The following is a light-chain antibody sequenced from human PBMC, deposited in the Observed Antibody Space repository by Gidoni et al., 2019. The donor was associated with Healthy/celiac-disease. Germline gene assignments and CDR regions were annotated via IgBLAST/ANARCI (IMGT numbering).Light chain of an antibody. V-gene: IGLV3-25*03. CDR2: KDS. Sequence: SYELTQPPSVSVSPGQTATITCSGEAVPKQYAYWSQQKPGQAPVLMIYKDSERPSGIPERFSGSSSGTTVTLTISGVQAEDEADYYCQSADSSGTHVVFGGGTKLTVL. J-gene: IGLJ2*01. CDR3: QSADSSGTHVV. CDR1: AVPKQY.